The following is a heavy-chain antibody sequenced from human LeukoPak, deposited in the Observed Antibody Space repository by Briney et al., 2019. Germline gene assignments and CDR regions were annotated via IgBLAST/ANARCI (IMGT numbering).Heavy chain of an antibody. Sequence: ASVKLSCKASGYTFTGYYINWVRQAPGEGPEWMGMINPIAGNTHLAPKFQGRVTMTRDTSTSTVYMDLTSLGSEDTAVYYCARQQGIQYLNFDYWGQGALVAVSS. CDR2: INPIAGNT. V-gene: IGHV1-46*01. CDR3: ARQQGIQYLNFDY. J-gene: IGHJ4*02. CDR1: GYTFTGYY. D-gene: IGHD1/OR15-1a*01.